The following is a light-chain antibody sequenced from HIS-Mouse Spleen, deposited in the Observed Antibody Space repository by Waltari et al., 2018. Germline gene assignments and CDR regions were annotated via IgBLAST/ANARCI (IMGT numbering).Light chain of an antibody. Sequence: SYELTQPPSVSVSPGQTARITCSGDALPKKYAYWYQQKSGQAPVLVIYKDSERPSGIPWRFSGSSSGTTVTLTISGVQAEDEADYYCQSADSSGTYVFGTGTKVTVL. V-gene: IGLV3-25*03. CDR2: KDS. CDR3: QSADSSGTYV. J-gene: IGLJ1*01. CDR1: ALPKKY.